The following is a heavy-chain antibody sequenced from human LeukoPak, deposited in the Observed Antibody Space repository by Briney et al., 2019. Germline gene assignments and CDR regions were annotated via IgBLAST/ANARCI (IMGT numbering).Heavy chain of an antibody. D-gene: IGHD6-6*01. J-gene: IGHJ3*02. V-gene: IGHV3-21*01. CDR2: IGSSSSYI. CDR1: GFTFSSYS. CDR3: ARQLVPYAFDI. Sequence: GGSLRLSCAASGFTFSSYSMNWVRQAPGKGLEWVSSIGSSSSYIYYADSVKGRFTISRDNAKNSLYLQMNSLRAEDTAVYYCARQLVPYAFDIWGQGTMVTVSS.